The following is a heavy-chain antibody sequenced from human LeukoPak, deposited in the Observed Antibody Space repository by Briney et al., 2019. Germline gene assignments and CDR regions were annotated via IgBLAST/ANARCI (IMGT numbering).Heavy chain of an antibody. CDR1: GTSISIYY. V-gene: IGHV4-59*01. CDR3: ARGIEYYYDSSGLYYFDY. CDR2: LYYSGST. Sequence: SETLSLTCTVSGTSISIYYWSWIRQPPRKGLEWVRYLYYSGSTSYNPSLKSRVTISVDTSKNQFSLKLSSVTAADTAVYYCARGIEYYYDSSGLYYFDYWGQGTLVTVSS. J-gene: IGHJ4*02. D-gene: IGHD3-22*01.